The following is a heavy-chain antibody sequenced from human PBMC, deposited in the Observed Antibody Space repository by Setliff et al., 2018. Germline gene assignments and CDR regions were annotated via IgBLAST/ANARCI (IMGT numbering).Heavy chain of an antibody. D-gene: IGHD3-3*01. V-gene: IGHV4-61*05. CDR1: GGSISSMSYY. J-gene: IGHJ6*02. CDR3: ARLSWNGLRYYGLDV. CDR2: IRKSGST. Sequence: KTSETLSLTCTVSGGSISSMSYYWGWIRQPPGKGLESIGYIRKSGSTNYNPSLMSRVSISVDTSKNQFSLKLRSVTAADTAVYYCARLSWNGLRYYGLDVWGQGTTVTVSS.